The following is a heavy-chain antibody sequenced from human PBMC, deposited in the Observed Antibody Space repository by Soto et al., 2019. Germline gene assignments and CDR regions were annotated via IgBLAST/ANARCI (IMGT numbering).Heavy chain of an antibody. Sequence: VSGPTLVNPTQTLTLTCTFSGFSLSTSGMCVSWIRQPPGKALEWLARIDWDDDKYYSTSLKTRLTISKDTSKNQVVLTMTNMDPVDTATYYCARIRRSSSWHDAFDISGQGTMVTVSS. D-gene: IGHD6-13*01. J-gene: IGHJ3*02. CDR3: ARIRRSSSWHDAFDI. V-gene: IGHV2-70*11. CDR1: GFSLSTSGMC. CDR2: IDWDDDK.